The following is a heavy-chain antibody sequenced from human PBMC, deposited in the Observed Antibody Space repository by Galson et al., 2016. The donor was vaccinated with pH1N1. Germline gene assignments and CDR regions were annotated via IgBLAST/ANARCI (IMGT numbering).Heavy chain of an antibody. CDR3: ATNSIDYYYYYMDV. J-gene: IGHJ6*03. V-gene: IGHV1-24*01. Sequence: SVKVSCKVSGYLLTELSIFWVRQAPGKGLEWMGGFTAEDGETVYAQKLQGRVTMTEDTSTDTAYMELSSLRHEDTAVYYCATNSIDYYYYYMDVWGKGTTVTVSS. CDR1: GYLLTELS. CDR2: FTAEDGET. D-gene: IGHD4-23*01.